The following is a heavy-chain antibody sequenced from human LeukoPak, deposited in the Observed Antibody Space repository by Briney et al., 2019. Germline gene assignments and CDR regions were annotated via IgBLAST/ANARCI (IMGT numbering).Heavy chain of an antibody. D-gene: IGHD3-22*01. CDR2: VSGSGGST. CDR3: AKDRLGEWRGYFDSSGSTNYFEN. CDR1: GFTFSNYA. V-gene: IGHV3-23*01. J-gene: IGHJ4*02. Sequence: PGGSLRLSCAASGFTFSNYAMNWVRQAPGKGLEWVSSVSGSGGSTHYADSVKGRFTVSRDNPKNTMYLQMNSLRPEDTAVYYCAKDRLGEWRGYFDSSGSTNYFENWGQGTRVTVSS.